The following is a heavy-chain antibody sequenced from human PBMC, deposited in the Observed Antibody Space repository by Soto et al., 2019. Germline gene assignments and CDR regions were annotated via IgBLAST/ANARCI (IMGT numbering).Heavy chain of an antibody. J-gene: IGHJ6*02. D-gene: IGHD4-17*01. CDR2: ISAYNGNT. CDR3: ARDARGDHYYYYYYGMDV. Sequence: ASVKVSCKASGYTFTSYGISWERQAPGQGLEWMGWISAYNGNTNYAQKLQGRVTMTTDTSTSTAYMELRSLRSDDTAVYYCARDARGDHYYYYYYGMDVWGQGTTVTVSS. CDR1: GYTFTSYG. V-gene: IGHV1-18*01.